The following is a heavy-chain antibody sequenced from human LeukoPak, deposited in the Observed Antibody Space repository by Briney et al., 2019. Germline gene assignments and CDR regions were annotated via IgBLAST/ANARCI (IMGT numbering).Heavy chain of an antibody. V-gene: IGHV4-34*01. CDR2: INHSGST. CDR3: ARGKRSGYSYGIYYFDY. D-gene: IGHD5-18*01. Sequence: SETLSLTCAVYGGSFSGYYWSWIGQPPGKGLEWIGEINHSGSTNYNPSLKSRVTISVDTSKNQFSLKLSSVTAADTAVYYCARGKRSGYSYGIYYFDYWGQGTLVTVSS. J-gene: IGHJ4*02. CDR1: GGSFSGYY.